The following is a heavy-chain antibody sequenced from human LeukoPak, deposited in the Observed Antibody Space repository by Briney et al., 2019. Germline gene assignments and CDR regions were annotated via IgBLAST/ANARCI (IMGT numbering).Heavy chain of an antibody. J-gene: IGHJ6*02. Sequence: SVKVSCKASRGTFSSYATSWVRQAPGQGLDWMVGMIPMFGTANYAQKFQGRVTITADESTSTAYMELSSLRSEDTAVYYCASDEIVVVPAAIVYYYYGMDVWGQGTTVTVSS. CDR3: ASDEIVVVPAAIVYYYYGMDV. CDR1: RGTFSSYA. D-gene: IGHD2-2*01. V-gene: IGHV1-69*13. CDR2: MIPMFGTA.